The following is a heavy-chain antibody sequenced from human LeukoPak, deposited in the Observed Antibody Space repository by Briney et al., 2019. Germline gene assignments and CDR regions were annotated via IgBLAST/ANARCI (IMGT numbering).Heavy chain of an antibody. Sequence: GGSLRLSCAASGFTFSNYWMDWVRQAPGKGLEWVANVKPDGGDKYYADSVKGRSTISRDNAKNSLFLEMNSLRAEDTAVYYCARDLDYWGQGTLVTVSA. CDR2: VKPDGGDK. CDR3: ARDLDY. V-gene: IGHV3-7*05. CDR1: GFTFSNYW. J-gene: IGHJ4*02.